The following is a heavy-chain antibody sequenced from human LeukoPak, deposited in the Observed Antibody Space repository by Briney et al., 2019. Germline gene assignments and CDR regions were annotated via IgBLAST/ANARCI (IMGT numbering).Heavy chain of an antibody. Sequence: SETLSLTCTVSGGSVSSYYWSWIRQPPGKGLEWIGYIDHTGITNYNPSLNSRVTISRDTSKNHFSLELSSATAADTAVYYCARDRLQLQSWGQGTLVTVSS. J-gene: IGHJ5*02. CDR1: GGSVSSYY. V-gene: IGHV4-59*02. D-gene: IGHD5-24*01. CDR2: IDHTGIT. CDR3: ARDRLQLQS.